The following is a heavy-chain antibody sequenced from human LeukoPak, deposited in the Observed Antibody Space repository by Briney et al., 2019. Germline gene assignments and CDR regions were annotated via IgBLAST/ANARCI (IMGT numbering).Heavy chain of an antibody. J-gene: IGHJ4*02. CDR2: MNPNSGNT. Sequence: ASVKVSCKASGYTFTSYDINWVRQATGQGLEWMGWMNPNSGNTGYAQKFQGRVTMTRNTSISTAYMHPSSLRSEDTAVYYCARALRYLDWLTRHDFDYWGQGTLVTVSS. CDR3: ARALRYLDWLTRHDFDY. D-gene: IGHD3-9*01. V-gene: IGHV1-8*01. CDR1: GYTFTSYD.